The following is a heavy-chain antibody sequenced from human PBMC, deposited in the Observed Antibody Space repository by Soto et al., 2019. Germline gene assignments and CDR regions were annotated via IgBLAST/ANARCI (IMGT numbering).Heavy chain of an antibody. CDR1: GYTFTGYY. J-gene: IGHJ6*02. Sequence: ASVKVSCKASGYTFTGYYMHWVRQAPGQGLEWMGWINPNSGGTNYAQKFQGWVTMTRDTSISTAYMELSRLRSDETAVYYCARSPRESYSGYDYYYYGMDVWGQGTTVTVSS. CDR2: INPNSGGT. V-gene: IGHV1-2*04. CDR3: ARSPRESYSGYDYYYYGMDV. D-gene: IGHD5-12*01.